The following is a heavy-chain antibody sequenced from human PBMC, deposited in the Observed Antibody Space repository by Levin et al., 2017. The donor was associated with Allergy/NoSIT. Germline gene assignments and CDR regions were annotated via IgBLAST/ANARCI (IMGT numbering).Heavy chain of an antibody. CDR2: ISWNGDFI. CDR3: AKDKSPASYWYFDL. D-gene: IGHD2-15*01. V-gene: IGHV3-9*01. J-gene: IGHJ2*01. CDR1: GFTFDNYA. Sequence: SCEASGFTFDNYAIHWVRQAPGKGLEWVASISWNGDFIGYADSVKGRFTMSRDNARNSVYLQMNSLTIEDAAFYYCAKDKSPASYWYFDLWGRGSLVTVSS.